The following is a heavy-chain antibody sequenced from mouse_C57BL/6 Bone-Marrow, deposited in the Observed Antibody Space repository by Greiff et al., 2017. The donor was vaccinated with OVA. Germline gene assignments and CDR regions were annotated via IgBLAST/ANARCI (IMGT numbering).Heavy chain of an antibody. CDR2: IYPGGGYT. Sequence: SGAELVRPGTSVKMSCKASGYTFTNYWIGWAKQRPGHGLEWIGDIYPGGGYTNYNEKFKGKATLTADKSSSTAYMQFSSLTSEDSAIYYCARYDYGSSYYFDYWGQGTTLTVSS. CDR3: ARYDYGSSYYFDY. J-gene: IGHJ2*01. V-gene: IGHV1-63*01. CDR1: GYTFTNYW. D-gene: IGHD1-1*01.